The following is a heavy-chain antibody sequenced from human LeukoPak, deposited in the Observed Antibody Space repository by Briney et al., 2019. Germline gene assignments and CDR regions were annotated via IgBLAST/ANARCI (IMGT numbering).Heavy chain of an antibody. CDR3: ARVLRYSSSSGDAFDI. D-gene: IGHD6-6*01. V-gene: IGHV1-18*01. J-gene: IGHJ3*02. CDR1: GYTFSSYG. CDR2: ISPYNGDT. Sequence: ASVKVSCKASGYTFSSYGLNWVRQAPGHGREWLGWISPYNGDTNYAQSLQGRVTMTRDTSTSTASMELRSLRSDDTAVYYCARVLRYSSSSGDAFDIWGQGTMVTVSS.